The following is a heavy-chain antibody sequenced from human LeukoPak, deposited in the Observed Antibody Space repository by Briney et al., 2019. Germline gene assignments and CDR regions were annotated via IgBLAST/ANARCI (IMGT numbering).Heavy chain of an antibody. CDR2: TDSGGGT. Sequence: PGGSLRLSCAASGFTFSDYYMSWIRQAPGKGLEWVSVTDSGGGTDYADSVKGRFDISRDNSKNSLHLQMNSLRAEDTAVYYCARGFGPNGFDIWGQGTMVTVSA. CDR3: ARGFGPNGFDI. J-gene: IGHJ3*02. D-gene: IGHD3-3*01. CDR1: GFTFSDYY. V-gene: IGHV3-66*01.